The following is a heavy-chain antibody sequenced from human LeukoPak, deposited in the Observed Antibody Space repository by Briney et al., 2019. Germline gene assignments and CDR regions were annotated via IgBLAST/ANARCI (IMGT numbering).Heavy chain of an antibody. CDR1: GYTFTGYS. D-gene: IGHD4-11*01. CDR2: INPSSGGT. V-gene: IGHV1-2*02. CDR3: ARKTTLGYYMDV. J-gene: IGHJ6*03. Sequence: GASVKVSCKASGYTFTGYSMHWVRQAPGQGLEWMGWINPSSGGTNYAQKFQGRVTMTRDTSINTSYMELRRLRSDDTAVYYCARKTTLGYYMDVWGKGTTVTVSS.